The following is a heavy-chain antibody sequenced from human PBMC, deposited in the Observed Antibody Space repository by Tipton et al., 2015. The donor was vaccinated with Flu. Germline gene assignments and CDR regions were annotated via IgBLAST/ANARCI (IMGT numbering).Heavy chain of an antibody. J-gene: IGHJ3*02. CDR2: VHQHGST. Sequence: TLSLTCSVSGDSIGSRYFWGWIRQPPGKGLEWIGNVHQHGSTYHNPSLRSRVTISVDTAKNQFSQRLSSVTAADTAVYYCASSREAYSLDAFDIWGQGTMVTVSS. V-gene: IGHV4-38-2*01. D-gene: IGHD5-24*01. CDR3: ASSREAYSLDAFDI. CDR1: GDSIGSRYF.